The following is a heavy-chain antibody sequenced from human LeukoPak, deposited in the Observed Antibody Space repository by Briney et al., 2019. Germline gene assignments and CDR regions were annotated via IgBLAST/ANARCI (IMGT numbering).Heavy chain of an antibody. Sequence: GGSLRLSCAASGFTFSSYSMTWVRQAPGKGLEWVSSISSSSYIYYADSVKGRFTISRDNAKNSLYLQMNSLRAEDTAVYYCARRVPSKAVDRYYYYMDVWGKGTTVTVS. CDR3: ARRVPSKAVDRYYYYMDV. J-gene: IGHJ6*03. D-gene: IGHD3-10*01. CDR1: GFTFSSYS. V-gene: IGHV3-21*01. CDR2: ISSSSYI.